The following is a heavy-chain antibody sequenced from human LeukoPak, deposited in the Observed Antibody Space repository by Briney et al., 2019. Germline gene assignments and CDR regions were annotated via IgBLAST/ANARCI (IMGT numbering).Heavy chain of an antibody. D-gene: IGHD3-10*01. J-gene: IGHJ6*03. CDR3: ARGSRGGSGSYWEAWGYYYYYYMDV. CDR2: MNPNSGNT. Sequence: ASVKVSCKASGYTFTSYDINWVRQATGQGLECMGWMNPNSGNTGYAQKLQGRVTMTRNTSISTAYMELSSLRSEDTAVYYCARGSRGGSGSYWEAWGYYYYYYMDVWGKGTTVTISS. V-gene: IGHV1-8*01. CDR1: GYTFTSYD.